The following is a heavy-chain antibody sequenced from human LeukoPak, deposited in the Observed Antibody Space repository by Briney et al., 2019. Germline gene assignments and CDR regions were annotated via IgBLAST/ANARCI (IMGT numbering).Heavy chain of an antibody. CDR2: INSGGDMI. Sequence: GGSLRLSCTASGFSFSDNFMGWIRQAPGKGLQWVSYINSGGDMIYYLDAVKGRFPISRDNSKRSLYLQMNRLRVDDTAVYFCARGAYGWTFNPWGQGTLVSVSS. CDR3: ARGAYGWTFNP. D-gene: IGHD3-10*01. V-gene: IGHV3-11*01. J-gene: IGHJ5*02. CDR1: GFSFSDNF.